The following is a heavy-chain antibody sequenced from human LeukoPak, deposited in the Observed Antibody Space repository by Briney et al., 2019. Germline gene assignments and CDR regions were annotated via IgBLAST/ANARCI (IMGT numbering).Heavy chain of an antibody. V-gene: IGHV1-69*04. D-gene: IGHD3-3*01. CDR2: IIPIFGIA. CDR1: GGTFSSYA. Sequence: SVKVSCKASGGTFSSYAISWVRQAPGQGLEWMGRIIPIFGIANYAQKFQGRVTITADKSTSTAYMELSSLRSEDTAVYYCARVADYTHNWFDPWGRGTLVTVSS. J-gene: IGHJ5*02. CDR3: ARVADYTHNWFDP.